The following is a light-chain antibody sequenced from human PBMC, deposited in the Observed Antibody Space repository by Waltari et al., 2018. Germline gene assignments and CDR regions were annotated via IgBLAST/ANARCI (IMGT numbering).Light chain of an antibody. CDR3: QQYGSSPPYT. CDR1: QSVNSNY. V-gene: IGKV3-20*01. Sequence: EIVLTQSPGTLSLSPGERGTLPCRASQSVNSNYLAWYQQKPGQAPRLLIYGASSRATGIPDRFSGSGSGTDFIFTISRLEPEDFAVYYCQQYGSSPPYTFGQGTKLEIK. J-gene: IGKJ2*01. CDR2: GAS.